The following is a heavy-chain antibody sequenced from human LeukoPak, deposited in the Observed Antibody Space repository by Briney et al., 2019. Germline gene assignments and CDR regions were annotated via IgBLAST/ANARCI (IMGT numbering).Heavy chain of an antibody. V-gene: IGHV4-39*01. CDR3: ARGPFIVVVPAAKVWFDP. CDR1: GGSISSSSYY. Sequence: SETLSLTCTVSGGSISSSSYYWGWIRQPPGKGLESIGSIYYSGSTYYNPSLKSRVTISVDTSKNQFSLKLSSVTAADTAVYYCARGPFIVVVPAAKVWFDPWGQGTLVTVSS. CDR2: IYYSGST. J-gene: IGHJ5*02. D-gene: IGHD2-2*01.